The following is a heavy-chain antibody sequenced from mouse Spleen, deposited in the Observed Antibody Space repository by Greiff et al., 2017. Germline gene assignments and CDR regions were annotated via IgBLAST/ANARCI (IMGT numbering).Heavy chain of an antibody. V-gene: IGHV2-2*02. CDR3: ARWGPFAY. J-gene: IGHJ3*01. Sequence: VTLVESGPGLVQPSQSLSITCTVSGFSLTSYGVHWVRQSPGKGLEWLGVIWSGGSTDYNAAFISRLSISKDNSKSQVFFKMNSLQANDTAIYYCARWGPFAYWGQGTLVTVSA. CDR1: GFSLTSYG. CDR2: IWSGGST.